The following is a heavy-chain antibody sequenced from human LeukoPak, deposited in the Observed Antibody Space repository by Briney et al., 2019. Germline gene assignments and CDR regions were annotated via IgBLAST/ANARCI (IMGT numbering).Heavy chain of an antibody. CDR1: GGSFSGYY. CDR3: ASASSSWSGIDY. D-gene: IGHD6-13*01. J-gene: IGHJ4*02. Sequence: SETLSLTCAVYGGSFSGYYWSWIRQPPGTGLEWIGEINHSGSTNYNPSLKSRVTISVDTSKNQFSLKLSSVTAADTAVYYCASASSSWSGIDYWGQGTLVTVSS. V-gene: IGHV4-34*01. CDR2: INHSGST.